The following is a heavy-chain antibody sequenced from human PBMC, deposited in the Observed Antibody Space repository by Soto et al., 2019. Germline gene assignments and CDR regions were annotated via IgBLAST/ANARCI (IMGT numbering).Heavy chain of an antibody. Sequence: SETLSLTCTVSGVSISTHYWSWIRQPPGKGLEWIGYIYYSGYTNHNPSLKSRVTILVDTSKNQFSLKLSSVTAADTAVYYCARLSGNSSGWQSRGPYWFDPWGQGTPVTVSS. CDR2: IYYSGYT. D-gene: IGHD6-19*01. V-gene: IGHV4-59*08. CDR3: ARLSGNSSGWQSRGPYWFDP. J-gene: IGHJ5*02. CDR1: GVSISTHY.